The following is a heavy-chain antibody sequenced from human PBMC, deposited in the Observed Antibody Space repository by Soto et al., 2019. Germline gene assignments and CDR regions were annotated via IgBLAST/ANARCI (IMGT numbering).Heavy chain of an antibody. D-gene: IGHD3-9*01. J-gene: IGHJ4*02. CDR2: IRWDSGKI. CDR3: AKDITGYSRSLDY. CDR1: GFTFDDYA. Sequence: EVQLVESGGGLVQPGRSLRLSCAASGFTFDDYAIHWVRQAPGKGLEWVSGIRWDSGKIDYADSVKGRFTMYRDNAKNSLYLQMNSLRREDTALYFCAKDITGYSRSLDYWGQGTLVTVSS. V-gene: IGHV3-9*01.